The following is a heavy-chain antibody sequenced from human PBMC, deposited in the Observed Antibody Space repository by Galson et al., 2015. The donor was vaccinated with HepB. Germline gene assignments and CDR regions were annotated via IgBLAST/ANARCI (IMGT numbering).Heavy chain of an antibody. D-gene: IGHD3-3*01. Sequence: SETLSLTCSVSGGSISTCYWTWLRQSPGKGLEWIGHVYSSGDTSYNPSLKNRVAISVDTPKNEFSLRVTSVTTADTAVYYCARVFFEYDFWSGDSGSDAFDVWGQGALVVVSS. J-gene: IGHJ3*01. CDR2: VYSSGDT. CDR1: GGSISTCY. CDR3: ARVFFEYDFWSGDSGSDAFDV. V-gene: IGHV4-59*01.